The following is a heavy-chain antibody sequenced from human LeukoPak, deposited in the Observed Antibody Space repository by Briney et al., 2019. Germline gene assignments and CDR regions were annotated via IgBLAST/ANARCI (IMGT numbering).Heavy chain of an antibody. D-gene: IGHD4-17*01. CDR3: AKPGAGADFGDRFDY. CDR1: GFTFSSYA. Sequence: GGSLRLSCAASGFTFSSYAMTWVRQAPGKGLEWVSTISGSGGTTYYADSVKGRFTISRDNSKNTLYLRMNSLRADDTAVYYCAKPGAGADFGDRFDYWGQGTLVTGSS. V-gene: IGHV3-23*01. CDR2: ISGSGGTT. J-gene: IGHJ4*02.